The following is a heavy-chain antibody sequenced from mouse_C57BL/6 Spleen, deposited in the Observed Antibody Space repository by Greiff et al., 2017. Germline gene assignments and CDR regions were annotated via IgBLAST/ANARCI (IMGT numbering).Heavy chain of an antibody. CDR3: ARDYSNYVRFAY. CDR1: GYTFTSYW. D-gene: IGHD2-5*01. J-gene: IGHJ3*01. Sequence: QVQLQQPGAELVMPGASVKLSCKASGYTFTSYWMHWVKQRPGQGLEWIGEIDPSDSYTNYNQKFKGKSTLTVDKSSSTAYMQLSSLTSEDSAVYYCARDYSNYVRFAYWGQGTLVTVSA. V-gene: IGHV1-69*01. CDR2: IDPSDSYT.